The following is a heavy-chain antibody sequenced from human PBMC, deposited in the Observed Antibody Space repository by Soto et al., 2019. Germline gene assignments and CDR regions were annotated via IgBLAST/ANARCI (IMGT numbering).Heavy chain of an antibody. V-gene: IGHV4-39*01. Sequence: QMQLQESGPGLVKPSETLALTCTVSGVSIRESGFYWGWIRQSPGKGLEWIGSIFLSGRTHYNPSLRSRVTMSVDASKNQFSLNLNSVTAADTAVYSCARSLLDVWGKGTTVRVSS. CDR2: IFLSGRT. J-gene: IGHJ6*04. CDR1: GVSIRESGFY. CDR3: ARSLLDV.